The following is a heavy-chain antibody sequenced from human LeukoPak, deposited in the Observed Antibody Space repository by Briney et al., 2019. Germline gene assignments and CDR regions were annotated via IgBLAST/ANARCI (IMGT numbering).Heavy chain of an antibody. CDR3: ARGRIGGWTDY. V-gene: IGHV3-74*01. CDR1: AFTFSDYW. J-gene: IGHJ4*02. D-gene: IGHD6-19*01. CDR2: IKTDGRST. Sequence: GGSLRLSCAASAFTFSDYWMHCVPQAPGEGLLCVLRIKTDGRSTNYTDSLKGRFTISRDNAKNTRYLQMNSLRAEDTAVYYCARGRIGGWTDYGGQGTLVTVSS.